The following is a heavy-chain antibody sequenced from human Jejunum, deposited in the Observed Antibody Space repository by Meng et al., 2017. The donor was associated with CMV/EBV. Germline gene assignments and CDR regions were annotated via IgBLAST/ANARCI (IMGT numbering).Heavy chain of an antibody. D-gene: IGHD3-3*01. CDR3: ARVRSTSFGVIIYALDV. CDR1: FSGYA. Sequence: FSGYARDWVRQAPGRRLEWGAVISFDGSSKYDADSVRGRFTISRDNSNNTLYLQMNSLRGEDAAVYYCARVRSTSFGVIIYALDVWGQGTTVTVSS. J-gene: IGHJ6*02. V-gene: IGHV3-30-3*01. CDR2: ISFDGSSK.